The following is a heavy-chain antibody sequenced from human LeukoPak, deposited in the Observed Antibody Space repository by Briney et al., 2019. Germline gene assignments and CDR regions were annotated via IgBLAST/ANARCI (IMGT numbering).Heavy chain of an antibody. V-gene: IGHV3-30*04. Sequence: GGSLRLSCAASGFTFSSYAMHWVRQAPGKGLEWVAVISYDGSNKYYADSVRGRFTISRDNSKNTLYLQMNSLRAEDTAVYYCARDPVVPAAMMVVGAFDIWGQGTMVTVSS. CDR3: ARDPVVPAAMMVVGAFDI. CDR1: GFTFSSYA. J-gene: IGHJ3*02. CDR2: ISYDGSNK. D-gene: IGHD2-2*01.